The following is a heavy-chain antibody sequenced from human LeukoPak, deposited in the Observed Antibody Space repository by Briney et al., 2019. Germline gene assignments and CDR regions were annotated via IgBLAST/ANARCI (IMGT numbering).Heavy chain of an antibody. Sequence: ASVKVSCKASGYTFNSYDINWVRQATGQGLEWMGWMNPNSGNTGYAQKFQGRVTMTRNTSISTAYMELSSLRSEDTAVYYCARALIFPNDDAFDIWGQGTMVTVSS. CDR3: ARALIFPNDDAFDI. D-gene: IGHD2-21*01. CDR1: GYTFNSYD. J-gene: IGHJ3*02. V-gene: IGHV1-8*01. CDR2: MNPNSGNT.